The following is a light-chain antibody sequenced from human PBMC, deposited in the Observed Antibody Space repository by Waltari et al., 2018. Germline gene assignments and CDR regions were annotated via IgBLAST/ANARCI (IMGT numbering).Light chain of an antibody. Sequence: EIVMTQSPATLSFSPGERATLSCRASQRVSSRLAWYQHKPGQAPRLLIYDASSRATGIPDRFSGSGSGTEFTLTISSLEPEDVAVYFCQQESNWSYSFGQGTKVEIK. CDR2: DAS. V-gene: IGKV3D-15*01. CDR3: QQESNWSYS. CDR1: QRVSSR. J-gene: IGKJ2*03.